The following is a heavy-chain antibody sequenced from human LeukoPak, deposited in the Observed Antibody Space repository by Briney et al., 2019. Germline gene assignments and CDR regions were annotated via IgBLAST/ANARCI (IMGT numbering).Heavy chain of an antibody. CDR3: ARGSGLDLYYNGMDV. CDR1: GGTFSSYA. CDR2: IIPILGIA. V-gene: IGHV1-69*04. D-gene: IGHD6-25*01. Sequence: SVKVSCKASGGTFSSYAISWVRQAPGQGLEWMGRIIPILGIANYAQKFQGRVTITADKSTSTAYMELSSLRSEDTAVYYCARGSGLDLYYNGMDVWGKGPRSPPPQ. J-gene: IGHJ6*01.